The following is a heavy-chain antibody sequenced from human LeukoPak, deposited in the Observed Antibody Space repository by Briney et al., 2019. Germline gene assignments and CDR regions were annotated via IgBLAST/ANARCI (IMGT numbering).Heavy chain of an antibody. CDR1: GYTFTSYG. V-gene: IGHV1-18*01. CDR2: ISAYNGNT. Sequence: PGASVKVSCTASGYTFTSYGISWVRQAPGQGLEWMGWISAYNGNTNYAQKLQGRVTMTTDTSTSTAYMELRSLKSDDTAVYYCARHQGELRFFYYGMDVWGQGTTVTVSS. D-gene: IGHD1-26*01. CDR3: ARHQGELRFFYYGMDV. J-gene: IGHJ6*02.